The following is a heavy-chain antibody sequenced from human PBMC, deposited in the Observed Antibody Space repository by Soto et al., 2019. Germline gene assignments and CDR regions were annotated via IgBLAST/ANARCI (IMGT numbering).Heavy chain of an antibody. CDR3: ARFSTESYSYDSSGSLGYYGMDV. D-gene: IGHD3-22*01. Sequence: SVKVSCKASGGTFSSYAISWVRQAPGQGLEWMGGIIPIFGTANYAQKFQGRVTITADKSTSTAYMELSSLRSEDTAVYYCARFSTESYSYDSSGSLGYYGMDVWGQGTKVTVYS. CDR1: GGTFSSYA. CDR2: IIPIFGTA. J-gene: IGHJ6*02. V-gene: IGHV1-69*06.